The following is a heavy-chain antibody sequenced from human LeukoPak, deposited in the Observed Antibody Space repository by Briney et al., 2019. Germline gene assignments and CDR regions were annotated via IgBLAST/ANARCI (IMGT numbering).Heavy chain of an antibody. CDR1: GGSISSSNW. Sequence: PSETLSLTCAVSGGSISSSNWWSWVRQPPGKGLEWIGEIYHSGSTNYNPSLKSRVTISVDKSKNQFSLKLSSVTAADTAVYYCARGTGRFYDFWSAHSRNYFDYWGQGTLVTVSS. J-gene: IGHJ4*02. D-gene: IGHD3-3*01. CDR2: IYHSGST. CDR3: ARGTGRFYDFWSAHSRNYFDY. V-gene: IGHV4-4*02.